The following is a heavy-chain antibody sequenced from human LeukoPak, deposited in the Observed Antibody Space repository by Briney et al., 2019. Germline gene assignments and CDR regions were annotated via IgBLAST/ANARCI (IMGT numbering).Heavy chain of an antibody. CDR2: IYYSGST. J-gene: IGHJ3*02. CDR3: ARYVGGGYYDSSGYFSHYDDAFDI. CDR1: GGSISSRSYY. V-gene: IGHV4-39*01. Sequence: PSETLSLTCTVSGGSISSRSYYWGWIRQPPGKGLEWIGSIYYSGSTYYNPSLKSRVTISVDTSKNQFSLKLSSVTAADTAVYYCARYVGGGYYDSSGYFSHYDDAFDIWGQGTMVTVSS. D-gene: IGHD3-22*01.